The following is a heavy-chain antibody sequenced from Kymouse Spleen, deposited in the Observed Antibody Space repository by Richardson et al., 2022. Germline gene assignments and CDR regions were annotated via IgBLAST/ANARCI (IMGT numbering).Heavy chain of an antibody. D-gene: IGHD5-12*01. CDR2: ISYDGSNK. CDR3: AKDYSGYGPHGMDV. V-gene: IGHV3-30*18. Sequence: QVQLVESGGGVVQPGRSLRLSCAASGFTFSSYGMHWVRQAPGKGLEWVAVISYDGSNKYYADSVKGRFTISRDNSKNTLYLQMNSLRAEDTAVYYCAKDYSGYGPHGMDVWGQGTTVTVSS. CDR1: GFTFSSYG. J-gene: IGHJ6*02.